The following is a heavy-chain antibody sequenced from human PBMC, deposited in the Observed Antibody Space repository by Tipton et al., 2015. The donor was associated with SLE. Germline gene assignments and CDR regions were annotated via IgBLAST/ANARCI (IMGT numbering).Heavy chain of an antibody. Sequence: TLSLTCSVYGGSIRSGSSYWSWIRQPAGKGLEWIGRMYTSGSTNYNPSLSSRVTISADTSKNQFSLKLTSVTAEDTAVYYCARNRRDDYAEPPWFLDLWGRGTLVTVSS. CDR2: MYTSGST. J-gene: IGHJ2*01. CDR1: GGSIRSGSSY. D-gene: IGHD4-17*01. CDR3: ARNRRDDYAEPPWFLDL. V-gene: IGHV4-61*02.